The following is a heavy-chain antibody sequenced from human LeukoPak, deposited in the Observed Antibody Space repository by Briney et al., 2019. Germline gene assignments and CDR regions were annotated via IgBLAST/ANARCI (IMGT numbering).Heavy chain of an antibody. CDR2: ISGSGGST. CDR3: AKGSGSGSYYSTTYYYYYMDV. Sequence: GGSLRLSCAASGFTFSSYGMSWVRQAPGKGLEWVSTISGSGGSTYYADSVKGRFTISRDNSKNRLYLQINSLRAEDTAVYYCAKGSGSGSYYSTTYYYYYMDVWGKGTTVTVSS. D-gene: IGHD3-10*01. CDR1: GFTFSSYG. J-gene: IGHJ6*03. V-gene: IGHV3-23*01.